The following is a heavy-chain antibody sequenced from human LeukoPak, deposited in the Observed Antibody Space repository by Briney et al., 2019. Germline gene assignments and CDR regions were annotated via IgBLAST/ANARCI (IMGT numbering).Heavy chain of an antibody. D-gene: IGHD1-26*01. CDR1: GFTFSSYA. V-gene: IGHV3-23*01. CDR3: AKDRVGASYPSDAFDI. CDR2: ISGSGGST. Sequence: GGSLRLACAAPGFTFSSYAMSWVRQAPGKGLEWVSAISGSGGSTYYADSVKGRFTISRDNSKNTLYLQMNSLRAKDTAVYYCAKDRVGASYPSDAFDIWGQGTMVTVSS. J-gene: IGHJ3*02.